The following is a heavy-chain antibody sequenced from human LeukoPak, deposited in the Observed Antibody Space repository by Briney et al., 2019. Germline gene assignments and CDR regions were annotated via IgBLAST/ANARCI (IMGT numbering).Heavy chain of an antibody. Sequence: PSETLSLTCAVYGGSFSGYYWGWIRQPPGKGLEWIGEINHSGSTNYNPSLKSRVTISVDTSKNQFSLKLSSVTAADTAVYYCARILGGYVGYWDQGTLVTVSS. CDR2: INHSGST. CDR3: ARILGGYVGY. D-gene: IGHD5-12*01. CDR1: GGSFSGYY. J-gene: IGHJ4*02. V-gene: IGHV4-34*01.